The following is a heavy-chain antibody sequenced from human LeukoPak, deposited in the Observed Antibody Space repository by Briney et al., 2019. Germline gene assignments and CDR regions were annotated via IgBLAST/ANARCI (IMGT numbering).Heavy chain of an antibody. CDR2: INPNSGGT. CDR3: ARGPTRGVVVITMTDY. CDR1: GYTFTSYY. J-gene: IGHJ4*02. Sequence: ASVKVSCKASGYTFTSYYMHWVRQAPGHGLEWMGWINPNSGGTNYAQKFQGRVTMTRDTSISTAYMELSRLRSDDTAVYYCARGPTRGVVVITMTDYWGQGTLVTVSS. D-gene: IGHD3-22*01. V-gene: IGHV1-2*02.